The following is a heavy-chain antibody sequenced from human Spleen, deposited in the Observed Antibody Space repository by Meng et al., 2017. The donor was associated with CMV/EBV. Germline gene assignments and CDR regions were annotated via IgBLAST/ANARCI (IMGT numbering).Heavy chain of an antibody. V-gene: IGHV4-31*02. Sequence: SGGSVSSESYYWRWIRQPPGKGLEWSGKINHSETTYFNTSLKSRVTISVDTSKNQFSLKLSAVTAADTAVYYCARWRSYGSGTYYPDYWGQGTLVTVSS. D-gene: IGHD3-10*01. CDR3: ARWRSYGSGTYYPDY. J-gene: IGHJ4*02. CDR2: INHSETT. CDR1: GGSVSSESYY.